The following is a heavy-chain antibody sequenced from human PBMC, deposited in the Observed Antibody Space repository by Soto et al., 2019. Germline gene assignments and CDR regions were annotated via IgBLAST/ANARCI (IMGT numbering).Heavy chain of an antibody. CDR2: IYYSGST. J-gene: IGHJ4*02. CDR1: GGSISSGGYY. D-gene: IGHD6-19*01. CDR3: ARVLITAVAGYYFDY. V-gene: IGHV4-31*03. Sequence: RSLTCTVSGGSISSGGYYWSWIRQHPGKGLEWIGYIYYSGSTYYNPSLKSRVTISVDTSKNQFSLKLSSVTAADTAVYYCARVLITAVAGYYFDYWGQGTLVTVSS.